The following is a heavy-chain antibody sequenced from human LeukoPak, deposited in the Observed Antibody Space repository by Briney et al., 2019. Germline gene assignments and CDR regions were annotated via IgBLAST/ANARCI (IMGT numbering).Heavy chain of an antibody. J-gene: IGHJ4*02. Sequence: GGSLRLSCAASGFTVSGNYMNWVRQAPGKGLEWVSLIYSGSSTNYADSVKGRFTISRDSSKNTLYLQMNSLRVEDTAVYYCAKGPRPGSSGYPNLDHWGQGTLVTVSS. CDR2: IYSGSST. CDR3: AKGPRPGSSGYPNLDH. D-gene: IGHD3-22*01. CDR1: GFTVSGNY. V-gene: IGHV3-53*01.